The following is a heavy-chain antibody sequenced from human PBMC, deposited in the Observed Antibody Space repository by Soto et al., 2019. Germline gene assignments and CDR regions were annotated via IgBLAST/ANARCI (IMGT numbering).Heavy chain of an antibody. J-gene: IGHJ4*02. D-gene: IGHD3-22*01. CDR1: GFTFSSYA. CDR2: ISYDGSNK. CDR3: ARDPPYGYYDSSGQDY. V-gene: IGHV3-30-3*01. Sequence: QVQLVESGGGVVQPGRSLRLSCAASGFTFSSYAMHWVRQAPGKGLEWVAVISYDGSNKYYADSVKGRFTISRDNSKNTLYLQMNSLRAEDTAVYYCARDPPYGYYDSSGQDYWGQGTLVTVSS.